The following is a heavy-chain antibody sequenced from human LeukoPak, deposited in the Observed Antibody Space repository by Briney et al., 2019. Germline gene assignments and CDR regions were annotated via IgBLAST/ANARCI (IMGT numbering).Heavy chain of an antibody. CDR1: GGSISSGSYY. CDR3: ARDGLYDYGGIGDYYYYYMDV. V-gene: IGHV4-61*02. Sequence: TSQTLSLTCTVSGGSISSGSYYWSWIRQPAGKGLEWIGRIYTGGSTNYNPSLKSRVTISVDTSKTQSSLKLSSVTAADTAVYYCARDGLYDYGGIGDYYYYYMDVWGKGTTVTVSS. CDR2: IYTGGST. D-gene: IGHD4-23*01. J-gene: IGHJ6*03.